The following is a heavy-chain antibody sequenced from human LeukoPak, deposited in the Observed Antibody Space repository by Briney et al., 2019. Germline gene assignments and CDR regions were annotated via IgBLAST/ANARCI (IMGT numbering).Heavy chain of an antibody. V-gene: IGHV3-9*01. J-gene: IGHJ4*02. CDR3: AKDFHYYGSGSLAV. CDR2: ISWNSGSI. Sequence: GRSLRLSCAASGFTFYDYAMHWVRQAPGKGLEWVSGISWNSGSIGYADSVKGRFTISRDNVKNSLYLQMNSLRAEDTALYYCAKDFHYYGSGSLAVWGQGTLVTVSS. CDR1: GFTFYDYA. D-gene: IGHD3-10*01.